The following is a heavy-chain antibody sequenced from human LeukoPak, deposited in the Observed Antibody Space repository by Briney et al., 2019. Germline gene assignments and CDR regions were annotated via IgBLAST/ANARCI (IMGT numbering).Heavy chain of an antibody. V-gene: IGHV1-24*01. J-gene: IGHJ4*02. D-gene: IGHD5-12*01. CDR2: FDPEDGET. CDR3: AKGRYIIMATIYFDY. CDR1: GYTLTELS. Sequence: PGASVKVSCQVSGYTLTELSMHWVRQAPGKGLEWMGGFDPEDGETIYAQKFQGRVTMNEDTSTDTAHMELSSLRSEDTAVYYCAKGRYIIMATIYFDYWGQGTLVTVSS.